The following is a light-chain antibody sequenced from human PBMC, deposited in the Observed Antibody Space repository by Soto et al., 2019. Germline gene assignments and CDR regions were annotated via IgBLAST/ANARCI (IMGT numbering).Light chain of an antibody. CDR1: RGIGSW. V-gene: IGKV1-12*01. CDR2: CAS. CDR3: HQASSFPGLS. Sequence: DIQMTQSPSSVSASVGDRVTITCRASRGIGSWLAWYQQKPGKAPRLLIYCASTLQSGVPSRFSGSGSGTDFTLTISSLQPEDFATYYCHQASSFPGLSFGGGSKVEV. J-gene: IGKJ4*01.